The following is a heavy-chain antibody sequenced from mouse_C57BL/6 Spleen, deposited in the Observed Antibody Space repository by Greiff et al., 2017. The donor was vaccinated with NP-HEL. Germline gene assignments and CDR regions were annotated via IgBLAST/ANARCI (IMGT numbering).Heavy chain of an antibody. V-gene: IGHV2-9-1*01. J-gene: IGHJ3*01. CDR1: GFSLTSYA. D-gene: IGHD1-1*01. CDR2: IWTGGGT. CDR3: ARITTVVATRAWFAY. Sequence: VKLMESGPGLVAPSQSLSITCTVSGFSLTSYAISWVRQPPGKGLEWLGVIWTGGGTNYNSALKSRLSISKDNSKSQVFLKMNSLQTDDTARYYCARITTVVATRAWFAYWGQGTLVTVSA.